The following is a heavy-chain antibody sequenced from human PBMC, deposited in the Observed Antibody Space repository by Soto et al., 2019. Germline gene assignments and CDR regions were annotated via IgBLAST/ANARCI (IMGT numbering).Heavy chain of an antibody. CDR1: GGSFSGYY. CDR2: INHSGST. Sequence: NPSETLSLTCAVYGGSFSGYYWSWIRQPPGKGLEWIGEINHSGSTNYNPSLKSRVTISVDTSKNQFSLKLSSVTAADTAVYYCAPLPLNYYGSGRDLDYWGQGTLVTVSS. D-gene: IGHD3-10*01. V-gene: IGHV4-34*01. CDR3: APLPLNYYGSGRDLDY. J-gene: IGHJ4*02.